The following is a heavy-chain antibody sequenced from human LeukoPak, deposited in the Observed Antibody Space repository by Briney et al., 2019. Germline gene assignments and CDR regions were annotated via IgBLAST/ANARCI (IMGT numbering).Heavy chain of an antibody. CDR1: GFTFSSYA. CDR2: IGGSGGST. CDR3: AKVAVSTAGTWWFDT. Sequence: GGALRLSCAASGFTFSSYAMGWVRQAPGKGLEWVSYIGGSGGSTSYADSVKGRITISRDNSRNTMFLQMNSLRADDTAVYYCAKVAVSTAGTWWFDTWGQGTLVTVSS. V-gene: IGHV3-23*01. J-gene: IGHJ5*02. D-gene: IGHD6-13*01.